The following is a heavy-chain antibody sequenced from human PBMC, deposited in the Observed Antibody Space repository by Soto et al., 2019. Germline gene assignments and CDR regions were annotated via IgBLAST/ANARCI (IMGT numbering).Heavy chain of an antibody. CDR1: GFTFGDYA. Sequence: GSLRLSCTASGFTFGDYAMSWFRQAPGKGLEWVGFIRSKAYGGTTEYAASVKGRFTISRDDSKSIAYLQMNSLKTGDTAVYYCTRVLGRRQWLANYWGQGTLVTAPQ. CDR2: IRSKAYGGTT. J-gene: IGHJ4*02. CDR3: TRVLGRRQWLANY. V-gene: IGHV3-49*03. D-gene: IGHD6-19*01.